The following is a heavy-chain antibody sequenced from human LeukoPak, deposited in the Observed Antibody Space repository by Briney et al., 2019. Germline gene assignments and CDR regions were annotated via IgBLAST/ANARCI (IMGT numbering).Heavy chain of an antibody. J-gene: IGHJ4*02. CDR3: AKGNGGNAFDY. D-gene: IGHD4-23*01. CDR1: GFTFDDYA. Sequence: GGSLRLSCAASGFTFDDYAMHWVRQAPGKGLEWVSGISWNSGTIGYADSVKGRFTISRDNSKNTLYLQMNSLRAEDTAVYYCAKGNGGNAFDYWGQGTLVTVSS. CDR2: ISWNSGTI. V-gene: IGHV3-9*01.